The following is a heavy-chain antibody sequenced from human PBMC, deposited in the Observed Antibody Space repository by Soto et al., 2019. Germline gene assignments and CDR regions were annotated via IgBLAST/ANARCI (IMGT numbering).Heavy chain of an antibody. Sequence: QVQLVESGGGVVQPGRSLRLSCAASGFTFSSYGMHWVRQAPGKGLEWVAVISYDGSKKYYADSVKGRFTISRDNSKNTLYLKMNSLRAEDTAVDYCAKDGRGTIFGVVLYYYYYYIDVWGKGTTVTVSS. CDR1: GFTFSSYG. J-gene: IGHJ6*03. CDR2: ISYDGSKK. V-gene: IGHV3-30*18. CDR3: AKDGRGTIFGVVLYYYYYYIDV. D-gene: IGHD3-3*01.